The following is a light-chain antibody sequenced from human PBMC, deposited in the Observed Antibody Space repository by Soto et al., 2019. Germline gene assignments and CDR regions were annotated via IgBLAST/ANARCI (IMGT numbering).Light chain of an antibody. J-gene: IGKJ1*01. CDR3: QQYYSTPRT. Sequence: DIVMTQSPDSLAVSLGERATINCKSSQSVLYSSNNKNYLAWYQQKPGQPPKLLIYWASTRESGVPDRFSGSGSGTDFTLTISSLQAVDVAVYYCQQYYSTPRTFGQGTKVDIK. CDR2: WAS. V-gene: IGKV4-1*01. CDR1: QSVLYSSNNKNY.